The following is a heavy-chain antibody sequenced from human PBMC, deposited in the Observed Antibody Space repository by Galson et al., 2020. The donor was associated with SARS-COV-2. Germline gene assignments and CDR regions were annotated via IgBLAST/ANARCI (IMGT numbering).Heavy chain of an antibody. J-gene: IGHJ1*01. Sequence: SETLSLTCAVSGGSISSSSFYWGWIRQTPGKGLEWIGEIYHSGGASYNPSLKSRVTMSVDTSKNQISLKLTSVTAADTAVYFCARDSSSWSPFLQHWGQGTLVTVSS. CDR1: GGSISSSSFY. V-gene: IGHV4-39*07. CDR2: IYHSGGA. CDR3: ARDSSSWSPFLQH. D-gene: IGHD6-13*01.